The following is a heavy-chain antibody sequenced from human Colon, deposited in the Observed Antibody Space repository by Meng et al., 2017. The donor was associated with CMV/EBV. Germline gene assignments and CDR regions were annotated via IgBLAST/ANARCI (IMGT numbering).Heavy chain of an antibody. D-gene: IGHD3-22*01. J-gene: IGHJ6*02. Sequence: ASVMVSCKASGYIFSNFDINWVRQATGQGLEWMGWMNPDSGDTGYAQKFQGRVSIARNTSISTAYMELSSLRSEDTAVYCCARQASYDSSGYYYYYGMDVWGQGTTVTVSS. V-gene: IGHV1-8*03. CDR1: GYIFSNFD. CDR2: MNPDSGDT. CDR3: ARQASYDSSGYYYYYGMDV.